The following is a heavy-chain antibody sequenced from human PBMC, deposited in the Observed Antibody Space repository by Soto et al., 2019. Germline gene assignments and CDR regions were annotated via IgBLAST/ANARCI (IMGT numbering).Heavy chain of an antibody. CDR2: IYPGDSDT. D-gene: IGHD2-2*01. CDR3: ARQNRYCSSTSCSFDY. CDR1: GYSFTSYW. J-gene: IGHJ4*02. Sequence: PGESLQISCKGSGYSFTSYWIGWVRQMPGKGLEWMGIIYPGDSDTRYSPSFQGQVTISADKSISTAYLQWSSLKASDTAMYYCARQNRYCSSTSCSFDYWGQGTLVTVSS. V-gene: IGHV5-51*01.